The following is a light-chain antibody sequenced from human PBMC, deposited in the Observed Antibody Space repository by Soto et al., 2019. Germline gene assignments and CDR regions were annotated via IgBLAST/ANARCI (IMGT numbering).Light chain of an antibody. J-gene: IGLJ2*01. CDR1: NSNIGNYY. Sequence: QSVLTQPPSASGTPGQRVTIPCSGSNSNIGNYYVYWYQLLHVTDPNLLIYWNNNRPSGVPDRFSGCTYGTSASLAISGVQSEDEADYYCAGWYDSLSGLVFGGGTQLTVL. CDR3: AGWYDSLSGLV. CDR2: WNN. V-gene: IGLV1-47*01.